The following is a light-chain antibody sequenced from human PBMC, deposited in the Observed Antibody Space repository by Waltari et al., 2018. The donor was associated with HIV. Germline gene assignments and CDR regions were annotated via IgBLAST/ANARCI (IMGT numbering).Light chain of an antibody. Sequence: EIVMTQSPATLSVSPGERATLSCRASQNISSDLVWYQQKPGQAPRLLIYAASTRATGIPARFSGSGSGTEFTLTISSLQSEDFALFYSLQYSNWWTFGQGTKVEIK. CDR1: QNISSD. CDR3: LQYSNWWT. CDR2: AAS. V-gene: IGKV3-15*01. J-gene: IGKJ1*01.